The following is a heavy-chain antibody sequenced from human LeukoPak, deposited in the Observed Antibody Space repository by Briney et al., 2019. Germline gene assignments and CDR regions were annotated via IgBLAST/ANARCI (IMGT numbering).Heavy chain of an antibody. Sequence: ASVKVSCKASGYTFTSYGISWVRQAPGQGLEWMGWTSAYNGNTNYAQKLQGRVTMTTDTSTSTAYMELRSLRSDDTAVYYCARVWAKSGSYSRFPFDYWGQGTLVTVSS. V-gene: IGHV1-18*01. J-gene: IGHJ4*02. CDR1: GYTFTSYG. D-gene: IGHD1-26*01. CDR2: TSAYNGNT. CDR3: ARVWAKSGSYSRFPFDY.